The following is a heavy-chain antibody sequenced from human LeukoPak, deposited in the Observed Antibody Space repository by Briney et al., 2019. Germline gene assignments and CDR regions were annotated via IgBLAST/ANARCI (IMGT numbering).Heavy chain of an antibody. Sequence: PGGSLRLSCAASVFTFSNYAMTWVRQAPGKGLEWVSAITSSGGGTYYADSVKGRFAISRDNSKNTLYLQMNSLRADDTAVYYCAKVAHYYGSGSYYEYYFDYWGQGTLVTVSS. CDR1: VFTFSNYA. CDR2: ITSSGGGT. D-gene: IGHD3-10*01. CDR3: AKVAHYYGSGSYYEYYFDY. V-gene: IGHV3-23*01. J-gene: IGHJ4*02.